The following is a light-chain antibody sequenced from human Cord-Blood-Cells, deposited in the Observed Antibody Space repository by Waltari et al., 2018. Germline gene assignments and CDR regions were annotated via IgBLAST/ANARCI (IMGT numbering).Light chain of an antibody. CDR3: QQRSNWPLT. V-gene: IGKV3-11*01. J-gene: IGKJ4*01. CDR2: DAS. CDR1: QSVSSY. Sequence: EIVLTQSPATLSLSPGERATLSCRASQSVSSYLAWYQQKPGQAPRHLIYDASNRATGVPARFSGSGSGTDFTLTISSREPEDFAVYYCQQRSNWPLTFGGGTKVEIK.